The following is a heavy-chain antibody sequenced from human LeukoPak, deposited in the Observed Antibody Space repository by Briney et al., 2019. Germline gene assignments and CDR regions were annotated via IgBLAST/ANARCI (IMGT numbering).Heavy chain of an antibody. Sequence: SETLSLTCTVSGGSISSSSYYWGWIRQPPGKGLEWINSIYYSGSTYYNPSLKSRVTISVDTSKNQFSLKLSSVAAADTAVYYCARRPRAGWFDPWGQGTLVTVSS. V-gene: IGHV4-39*01. CDR3: ARRPRAGWFDP. CDR1: GGSISSSSYY. CDR2: IYYSGST. J-gene: IGHJ5*02.